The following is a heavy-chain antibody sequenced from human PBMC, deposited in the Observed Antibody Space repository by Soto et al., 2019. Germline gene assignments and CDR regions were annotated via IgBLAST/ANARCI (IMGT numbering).Heavy chain of an antibody. CDR2: IYYSGSN. V-gene: IGHV4-61*01. J-gene: IGHJ6*02. D-gene: IGHD5-18*01. Sequence: QVHLQESGPGLVKPSETLSLTCTVSGGSVSSDNYYWTWIRQPPGKGLEWIGYIYYSGSNNYNPSLKSRVTISVDTSKNQFSLKLSSVTAADTAVDYCARECMVTYYYYLMDVWGQGTTVTVSS. CDR3: ARECMVTYYYYLMDV. CDR1: GGSVSSDNYY.